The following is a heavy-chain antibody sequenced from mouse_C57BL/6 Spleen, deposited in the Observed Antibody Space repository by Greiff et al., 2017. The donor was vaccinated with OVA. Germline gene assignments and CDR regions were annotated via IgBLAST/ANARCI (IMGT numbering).Heavy chain of an antibody. Sequence: HVQLQQSGADLARPGASVKMSCKASGYTFPSYTMPWVKQTPGQGLDWIGYINPSSGYTKYNQMFKDKATLTADKSSSTAYMQLSSLTSEDSAVYYCASVGSSYAMEYRGKRTSVAGSS. CDR1: GYTFPSYT. V-gene: IGHV1-4*01. J-gene: IGHJ4*01. CDR3: ASVGSSYAMEY. CDR2: INPSSGYT. D-gene: IGHD1-1*01.